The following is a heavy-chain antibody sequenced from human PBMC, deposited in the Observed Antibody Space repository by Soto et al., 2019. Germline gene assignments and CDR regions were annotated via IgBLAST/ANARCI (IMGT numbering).Heavy chain of an antibody. J-gene: IGHJ4*02. CDR3: ARDSGYANFDY. CDR1: GFTFSSYG. Sequence: GGSLRLSCAASGFTFSSYGMHWVRQAPGKGLEWVAVIWYDGSNKYYADSVKGRFTISRDNSKNTLYLQMNSLRAEDTAVYYCARDSGYANFDYWGQGTLVTVSS. CDR2: IWYDGSNK. V-gene: IGHV3-33*01. D-gene: IGHD5-12*01.